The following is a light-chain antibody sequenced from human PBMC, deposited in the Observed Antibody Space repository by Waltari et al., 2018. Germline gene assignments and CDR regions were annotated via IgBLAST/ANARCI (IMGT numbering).Light chain of an antibody. CDR3: QQSYKTPLT. V-gene: IGKV1-39*01. J-gene: IGKJ1*01. Sequence: DIQMTQSPSSLSASVGDRVNITCRASQRISPYLNWYQQGLGTAPKLLIYAVSTLHSGVPSRFSDSGSGTDFTLTISSLQPEDFATDYCQQSYKTPLTFGQGTRLEI. CDR2: AVS. CDR1: QRISPY.